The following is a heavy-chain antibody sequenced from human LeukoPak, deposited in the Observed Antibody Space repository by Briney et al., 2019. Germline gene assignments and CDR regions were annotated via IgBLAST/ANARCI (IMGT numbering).Heavy chain of an antibody. Sequence: GGSLRLSCAASTFIFSSYAMHWVRQAPGKGLEYVSAMSSNGGTTDYANSVKGRFTISRDNSKNTLYLQMGSLRADDMAVYYGARVGDVGPFDYWGQGTLVTVSS. D-gene: IGHD1-26*01. CDR1: TFIFSSYA. CDR2: MSSNGGTT. CDR3: ARVGDVGPFDY. J-gene: IGHJ4*02. V-gene: IGHV3-64*01.